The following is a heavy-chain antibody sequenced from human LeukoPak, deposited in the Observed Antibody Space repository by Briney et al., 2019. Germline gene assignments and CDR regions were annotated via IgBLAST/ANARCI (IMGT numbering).Heavy chain of an antibody. Sequence: PGGSLRLSCAASGFTFSRYWMSWVRQAPGKGLEWVSTISSISHYIYYADSVKGRFTISRDNARNSLYLQMNSLRVEDTAVYYCARDLSTSLPGGFDYWGQGTLVTVSS. CDR2: ISSISHYI. D-gene: IGHD2-2*01. CDR3: ARDLSTSLPGGFDY. J-gene: IGHJ4*02. V-gene: IGHV3-21*01. CDR1: GFTFSRYW.